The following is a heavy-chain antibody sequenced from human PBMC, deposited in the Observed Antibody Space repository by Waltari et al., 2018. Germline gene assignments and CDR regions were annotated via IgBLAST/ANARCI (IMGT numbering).Heavy chain of an antibody. CDR1: GYTLTELS. J-gene: IGHJ3*02. Sequence: QVQLVQSGAEVKKPGASVKVSCKVSGYTLTELSMHWVRQAPGKGLEWMGGCDPEDGETIYAQKFQGRVTMTEDTSTDTAYMERSSLRSEDTAVYYCAINLCSGGSCYRAFDIWGQGTMVTVSS. V-gene: IGHV1-24*01. CDR3: AINLCSGGSCYRAFDI. D-gene: IGHD2-15*01. CDR2: CDPEDGET.